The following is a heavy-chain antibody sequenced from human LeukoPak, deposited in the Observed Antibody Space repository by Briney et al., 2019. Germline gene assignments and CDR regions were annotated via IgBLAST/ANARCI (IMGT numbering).Heavy chain of an antibody. CDR1: GFTFSSYG. J-gene: IGHJ3*01. V-gene: IGHV3-30*18. Sequence: GGSLRLSCAASGFTFSSYGMHWVRQAPGKGLEWVAVISYDGSNKYYADSVKGRFTISRDNSKNTLYLQMNSLRAEDTAVYYCAKPEANYDFWTGYCAFDVWGQGTMVTVSS. CDR2: ISYDGSNK. CDR3: AKPEANYDFWTGYCAFDV. D-gene: IGHD3-3*01.